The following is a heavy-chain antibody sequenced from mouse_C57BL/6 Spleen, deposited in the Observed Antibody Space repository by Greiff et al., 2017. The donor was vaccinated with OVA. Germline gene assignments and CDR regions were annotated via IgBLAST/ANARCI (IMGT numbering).Heavy chain of an antibody. V-gene: IGHV1-54*01. CDR2: INPGSGGT. CDR1: GYAFTNYF. J-gene: IGHJ2*01. CDR3: ARYYDYAFGY. D-gene: IGHD2-4*01. Sequence: QVQLQQSGAELVRPGTSVTVSCKASGYAFTNYFIEWVQQRPGQGLEWIGVINPGSGGTNYNEKFKGKATLTADKSSSTAYMQLSSLTSEDSAVYFCARYYDYAFGYWGQGTTLTVSS.